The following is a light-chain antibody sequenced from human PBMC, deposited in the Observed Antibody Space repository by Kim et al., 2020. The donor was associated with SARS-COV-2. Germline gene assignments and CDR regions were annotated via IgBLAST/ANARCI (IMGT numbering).Light chain of an antibody. V-gene: IGKV1-33*01. CDR1: QDISNY. CDR3: HQLNIYPLT. J-gene: IGKJ4*01. CDR2: DAS. Sequence: ASVGDRVTITCQASQDISNYLNWYQQKPGKAPKLLIYDASNLETGVPSRFSGSGSGTEFTLTINSLQPEDFATYYCHQLNIYPLTFGGGTKVDIK.